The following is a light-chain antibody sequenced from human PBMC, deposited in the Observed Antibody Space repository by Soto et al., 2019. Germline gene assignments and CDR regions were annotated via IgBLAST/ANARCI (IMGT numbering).Light chain of an antibody. Sequence: EIVMTQSRSNLSVSPGARPTIACRASQSISNNLAWYQQKPGQAPRIVIYGASTRATGIPARFSGSGSGTEFTLTISSLQSEDCAIYYCQQYHTWPITFGGGTKVDI. CDR2: GAS. V-gene: IGKV3-15*01. CDR3: QQYHTWPIT. J-gene: IGKJ4*01. CDR1: QSISNN.